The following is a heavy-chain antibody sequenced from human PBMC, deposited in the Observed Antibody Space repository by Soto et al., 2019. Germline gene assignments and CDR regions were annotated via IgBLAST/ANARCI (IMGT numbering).Heavy chain of an antibody. J-gene: IGHJ4*02. V-gene: IGHV1-3*04. D-gene: IGHD1-1*01. CDR2: IDTNNGRT. CDR1: GFTFTGSS. Sequence: QVQLVQSGAEVKKPGASVKVSCQASGFTFTGSSIHWVRQAPGQRLAWLGWIDTNNGRTKYSQNFQGRVTITRDTSATKTYMDLSSLRSEDTAVYYCARGRWTQTTADYYLDYWGQGTLVTVSS. CDR3: ARGRWTQTTADYYLDY.